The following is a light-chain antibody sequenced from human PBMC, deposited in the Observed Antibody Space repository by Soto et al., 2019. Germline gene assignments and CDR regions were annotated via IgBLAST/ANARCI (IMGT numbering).Light chain of an antibody. CDR2: RAS. Sequence: ILMTQSPATLSGSLGERATLSCRAGQTIYSNVAWYKQRPGQAPRLLIYRASTRATGVPARFSGSGSGTEFTLTISSLQSEDFAIYYCQQYQNLWTFGQGTKVDI. CDR3: QQYQNLWT. CDR1: QTIYSN. V-gene: IGKV3-15*01. J-gene: IGKJ1*01.